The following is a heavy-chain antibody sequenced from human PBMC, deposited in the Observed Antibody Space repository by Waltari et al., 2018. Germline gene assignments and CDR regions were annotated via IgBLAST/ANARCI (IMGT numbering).Heavy chain of an antibody. CDR1: GYTFPSYY. CDR3: ARLGITMTPDY. J-gene: IGHJ4*02. Sequence: QVQLVQSGTELKKPGASVKLSCRASGYTFPSYYIQWVRQAPGQGLEWTGGMNSGGDTTIYAQKFQGRVTMTRDTSTSTVYMELSSLRSEDTAVYYCARLGITMTPDYWGQGTLVTVSS. V-gene: IGHV1-46*01. CDR2: MNSGGDTT.